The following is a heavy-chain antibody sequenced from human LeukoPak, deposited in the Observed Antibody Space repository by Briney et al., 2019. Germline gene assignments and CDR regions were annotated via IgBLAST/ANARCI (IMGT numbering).Heavy chain of an antibody. D-gene: IGHD3-10*01. J-gene: IGHJ6*02. CDR1: GGSVSSGGYY. V-gene: IGHV4-31*03. CDR3: ARVGFGITMVRGVIRYGMDV. CDR2: IYYSGGT. Sequence: SETLSLTCSVSGGSVSSGGYYWSWIRQHPGKGLEWIGYIYYSGGTYYNPSLKSRVTISVDTSKNQFSLKLSSVTAADTAVYYCARVGFGITMVRGVIRYGMDVWGQGTTVTVSS.